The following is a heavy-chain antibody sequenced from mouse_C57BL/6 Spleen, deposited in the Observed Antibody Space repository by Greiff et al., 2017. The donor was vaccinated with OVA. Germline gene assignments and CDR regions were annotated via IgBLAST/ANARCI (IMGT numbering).Heavy chain of an antibody. Sequence: EVQGVESGGGLVKPGGSLKLSCAASGFTFSSYTMSWVRQTPEKRLEWVATISGGGGNTYYPDSVKGRFTISRDNAKNTLYLQMSSLRSEDTALYYCARWGVWLRQGFDYWGQGTTLTVSS. CDR3: ARWGVWLRQGFDY. D-gene: IGHD2-2*01. J-gene: IGHJ2*01. CDR1: GFTFSSYT. V-gene: IGHV5-9*01. CDR2: ISGGGGNT.